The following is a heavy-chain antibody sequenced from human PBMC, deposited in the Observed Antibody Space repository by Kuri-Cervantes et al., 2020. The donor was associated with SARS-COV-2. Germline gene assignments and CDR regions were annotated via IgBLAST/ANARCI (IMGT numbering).Heavy chain of an antibody. Sequence: SVKVSCKASGFTFTSSAVQWVRQARGQRLEWIGWIVDGSGNTNYAQKFQERVTITRDMSTSTAYMELSSLRSEDTAVYYCARDHCSSTSCHYYFDYWGQGTLVTVSS. V-gene: IGHV1-58*01. J-gene: IGHJ4*02. CDR2: IVDGSGNT. CDR3: ARDHCSSTSCHYYFDY. CDR1: GFTFTSSA. D-gene: IGHD2-2*01.